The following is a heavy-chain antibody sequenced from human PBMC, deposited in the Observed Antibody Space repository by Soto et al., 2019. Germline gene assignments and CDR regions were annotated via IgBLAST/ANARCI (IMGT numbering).Heavy chain of an antibody. J-gene: IGHJ4*02. CDR1: GGSISSSSYY. CDR3: ARLPISPSIAARRHFDY. V-gene: IGHV4-39*01. Sequence: QLQLQESGPGLVKPSETLSLTCTVSGGSISSSSYYWGWIRQPPGKGLEWIGSIYYSGSTYYNPSLKSRVTISVDTSKNQFSLKLSSVTAADTAVYYCARLPISPSIAARRHFDYWGQGTLVTVSS. CDR2: IYYSGST. D-gene: IGHD6-6*01.